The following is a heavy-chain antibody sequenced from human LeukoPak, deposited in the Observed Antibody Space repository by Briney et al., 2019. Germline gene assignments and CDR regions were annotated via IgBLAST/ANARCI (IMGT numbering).Heavy chain of an antibody. CDR3: ARHRVGMDV. V-gene: IGHV4-59*08. CDR1: GGSVSSYY. J-gene: IGHJ6*02. Sequence: MASETLSLTCTVSGGSVSSYYWSWIRQPPGKGLEWIGYIYYSGSTNYNPSLKSRVTISVDTSKNQFSLKLSSVTAADTAVYYCARHRVGMDVWGQGTTVTVSS. CDR2: IYYSGST.